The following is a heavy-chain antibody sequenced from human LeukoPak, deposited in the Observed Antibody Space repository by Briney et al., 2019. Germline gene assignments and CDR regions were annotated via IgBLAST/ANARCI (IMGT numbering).Heavy chain of an antibody. CDR1: GFTFDDYA. CDR2: ITESGGGT. CDR3: AKGSAAGRPYYFDY. D-gene: IGHD6-25*01. Sequence: GRSLRLSCAASGFTFDDYAMSWVRQAPGKGLEWVSAITESGGGTYNADSVKGRFTISRDNSKKTLFLQMNSLRAEDTAIYYCAKGSAAGRPYYFDYWGQGTLVTVSS. J-gene: IGHJ4*02. V-gene: IGHV3-23*01.